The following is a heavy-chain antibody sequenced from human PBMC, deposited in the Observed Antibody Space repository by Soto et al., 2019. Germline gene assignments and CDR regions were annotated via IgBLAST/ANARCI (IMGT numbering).Heavy chain of an antibody. CDR3: ARDHGSGERPFQH. Sequence: GGSLRLSCAASGFTFSSYSMNWVRQAPGKGLEWVSYISSSSSTIYYADSVKGRFTISRDNAKNSLYLQMNSLRAEDTAVYYCARDHGSGERPFQHWGQGTLVTVSS. CDR1: GFTFSSYS. CDR2: ISSSSSTI. J-gene: IGHJ1*01. D-gene: IGHD3-10*01. V-gene: IGHV3-48*01.